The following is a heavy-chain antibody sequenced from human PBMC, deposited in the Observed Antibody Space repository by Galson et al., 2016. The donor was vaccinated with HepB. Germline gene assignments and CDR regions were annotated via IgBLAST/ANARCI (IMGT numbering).Heavy chain of an antibody. J-gene: IGHJ5*02. CDR2: LTGSGGST. CDR3: ARGAHSRSSTWVDP. Sequence: SLRLSCAASGFTFSDYAMNWVRQAPGKGLEWVSSLTGSGGSTYYADSVKGRFTISRDNSKNTLYLQTNSLRADDKAAYYCARGAHSRSSTWVDPWGQGTTVTGSS. V-gene: IGHV3-23*01. D-gene: IGHD6-13*01. CDR1: GFTFSDYA.